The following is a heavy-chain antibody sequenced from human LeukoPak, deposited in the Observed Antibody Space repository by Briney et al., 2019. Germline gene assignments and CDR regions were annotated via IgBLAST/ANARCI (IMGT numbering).Heavy chain of an antibody. CDR2: ISFDGTNK. V-gene: IGHV3-30*18. D-gene: IGHD3-22*01. Sequence: GGSLRLSCAASGFTFDDYGMSWVRQAPGKGLEWVAVISFDGTNKFYADSVKGRFTISRDNSKNALYLQMNSLRAEDTAVYYCAKGGYYERPWYFDYWGQGTLVTVSS. CDR1: GFTFDDYG. J-gene: IGHJ4*02. CDR3: AKGGYYERPWYFDY.